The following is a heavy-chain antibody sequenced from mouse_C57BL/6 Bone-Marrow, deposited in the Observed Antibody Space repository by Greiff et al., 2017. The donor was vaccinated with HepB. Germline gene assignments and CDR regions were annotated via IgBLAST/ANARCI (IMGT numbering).Heavy chain of an antibody. J-gene: IGHJ3*01. CDR1: GYTFTSYW. D-gene: IGHD1-1*01. CDR2: IDPSDSYT. CDR3: ASLRRFAY. Sequence: QVQLQQSGAELVKPGASVKLSCKASGYTFTSYWMQWVKQRPGQGLEWIGEIDPSDSYTNYNQKFKGKATLTVDTSSSTAYMQLSSLTSEDSAVYYCASLRRFAYWGQGTLVTVSA. V-gene: IGHV1-50*01.